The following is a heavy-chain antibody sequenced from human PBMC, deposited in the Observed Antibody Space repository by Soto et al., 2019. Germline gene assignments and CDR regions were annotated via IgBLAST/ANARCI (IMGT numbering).Heavy chain of an antibody. CDR3: ARDDDNDANALDY. CDR2: IWNDGIRK. CDR1: GFTFISYG. V-gene: IGHV3-33*08. J-gene: IGHJ4*02. Sequence: GGSLSLSCAPSGFTFISYGMHWVRQAPGKGLEWVALIWNDGIRKVYVDSVKGRFTISRDNSKNTLDLQMNNLRDEDTAVYYCARDDDNDANALDYWGPGTLVTVSS.